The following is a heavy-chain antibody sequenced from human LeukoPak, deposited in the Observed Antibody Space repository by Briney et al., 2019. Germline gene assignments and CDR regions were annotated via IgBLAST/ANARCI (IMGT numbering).Heavy chain of an antibody. CDR2: IYYSGST. Sequence: SETLSLTCSVSAGSISSSSYYWGWIRQAPGKGLEWIGSIYYSGSTYYNPSLKSRVTLSVDTSKNQFSLKLSSGTAGYRAGYYFAREQDKGSYGSLFDFWGQGTLVNVSS. J-gene: IGHJ4*02. CDR1: AGSISSSSYY. CDR3: AREQDKGSYGSLFDF. V-gene: IGHV4-39*02. D-gene: IGHD3-16*01.